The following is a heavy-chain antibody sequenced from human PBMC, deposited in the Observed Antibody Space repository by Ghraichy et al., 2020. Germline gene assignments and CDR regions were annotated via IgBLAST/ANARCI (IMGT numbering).Heavy chain of an antibody. Sequence: ASVKVSCKASGYTFSSYGISWVRQAPGQGLEWMGWISVYNGNTNYAQNLQGRVTMTADTSTSTAYMELRSLRSDDTAVYYCARTYYFDTSGYHYSEYFQHWGQGTLVTVSS. V-gene: IGHV1-18*04. CDR3: ARTYYFDTSGYHYSEYFQH. CDR1: GYTFSSYG. J-gene: IGHJ1*01. D-gene: IGHD3-22*01. CDR2: ISVYNGNT.